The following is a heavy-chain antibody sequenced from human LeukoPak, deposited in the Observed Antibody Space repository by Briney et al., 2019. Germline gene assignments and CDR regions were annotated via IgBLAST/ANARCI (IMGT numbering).Heavy chain of an antibody. V-gene: IGHV4-59*11. CDR1: GGSISSHY. CDR3: ARRTGYLNYYYYYYMDV. Sequence: SETLSLTCTVSGGSISSHYWSWIRQPPRKGLEWIGYIYYSGSTNYNPSLKSRVTISVDTSRNQFSLKLSSVTAADSAVYYCARRTGYLNYYYYYYMDVWGNGTTVTVSS. CDR2: IYYSGST. D-gene: IGHD3/OR15-3a*01. J-gene: IGHJ6*03.